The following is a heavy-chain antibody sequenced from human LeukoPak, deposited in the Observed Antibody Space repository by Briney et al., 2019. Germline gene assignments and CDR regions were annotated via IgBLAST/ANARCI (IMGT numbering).Heavy chain of an antibody. CDR1: GGSISSSSYY. V-gene: IGHV4-39*07. J-gene: IGHJ4*02. CDR3: ARAGGLWFGKGYFDY. Sequence: SETLSLTCTVSGGSISSSSYYWGWIRQPPGKGLEWIGSIYYSGSTYYNPSLKSRVTISVDTSKNQFSLKLSSVTAADTAVYYCARAGGLWFGKGYFDYWGQGTLVTVSS. CDR2: IYYSGST. D-gene: IGHD3-10*01.